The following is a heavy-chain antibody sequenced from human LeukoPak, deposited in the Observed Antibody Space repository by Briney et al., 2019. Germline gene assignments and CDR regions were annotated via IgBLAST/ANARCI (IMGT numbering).Heavy chain of an antibody. CDR3: ARDGPIPVFPFDP. CDR1: GYTLTELS. Sequence: ASVKVSCKVSGYTLTELSMHWVRQAPGKGLEWMGWISAYNGNTNYAQKLQGRVTMTTDTSTSTAYMELRSLRSDDTAVYYCARDGPIPVFPFDPWGQGTLVTVSS. D-gene: IGHD6-19*01. CDR2: ISAYNGNT. V-gene: IGHV1-18*01. J-gene: IGHJ5*02.